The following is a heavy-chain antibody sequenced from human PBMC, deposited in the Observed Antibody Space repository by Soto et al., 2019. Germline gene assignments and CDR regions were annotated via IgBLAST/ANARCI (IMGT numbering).Heavy chain of an antibody. CDR3: ARREPQIPSSSAPY. J-gene: IGHJ4*02. V-gene: IGHV5-51*01. CDR2: VYPGGSDT. Sequence: GESLKISCQGSGYSFTSYWIGCVSQMPGKGLERMGIVYPGGSDTRYSPCFEVQVTISADKSIGTAYLQWSSPTAPDTHMYYCARREPQIPSSSAPYSGQGTVVTVSA. CDR1: GYSFTSYW. D-gene: IGHD6-6*01.